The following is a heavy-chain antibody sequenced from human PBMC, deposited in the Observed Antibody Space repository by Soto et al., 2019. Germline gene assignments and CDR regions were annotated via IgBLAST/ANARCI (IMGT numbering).Heavy chain of an antibody. J-gene: IGHJ6*02. D-gene: IGHD3-3*01. Sequence: ASVKVSCKASGYTFTSYYMHWVRQAPGQGLEWMGSFDPGDGETSYAQKFQGRVTMTEDTSTDTAYMELSSLRSEDTAVYYCATVAGFDYYYYYGMDVWGQGTTVTVSS. CDR3: ATVAGFDYYYYYGMDV. V-gene: IGHV1-24*01. CDR1: GYTFTSYY. CDR2: FDPGDGET.